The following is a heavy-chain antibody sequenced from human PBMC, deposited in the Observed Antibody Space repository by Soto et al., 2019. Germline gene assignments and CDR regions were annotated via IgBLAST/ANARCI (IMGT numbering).Heavy chain of an antibody. D-gene: IGHD3-10*01. V-gene: IGHV4-34*01. CDR3: ARRVRGVNDAFNL. CDR2: INHSGST. CDR1: GGSFSDYY. J-gene: IGHJ3*01. Sequence: PSETLSLTCSVYGGSFSDYYWSWIRQPPGKGLEWIGEINHSGSTNYNPSLKSRVTMSVDTSKNQFSLKLSSVTAADTAVYYCARRVRGVNDAFNLWGQGTMVTVSS.